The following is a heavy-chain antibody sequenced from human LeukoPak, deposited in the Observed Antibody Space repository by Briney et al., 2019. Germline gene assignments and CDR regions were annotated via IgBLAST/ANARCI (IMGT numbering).Heavy chain of an antibody. CDR1: GYTFTGYY. V-gene: IGHV1-2*02. CDR3: ARKVVYYYYYGMDV. CDR2: INPNSGGT. D-gene: IGHD3-22*01. J-gene: IGHJ6*02. Sequence: GASVKVSCKASGYTFTGYYMHWVRQAPGQGLEWMGWINPNSGGTNYAQKFQGRVTMTRNTSISTAYMELSSLRSEDTAVYYCARKVVYYYYYGMDVWGQGTTVTVSS.